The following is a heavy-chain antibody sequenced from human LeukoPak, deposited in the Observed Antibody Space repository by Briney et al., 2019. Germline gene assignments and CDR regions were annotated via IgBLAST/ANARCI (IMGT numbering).Heavy chain of an antibody. Sequence: GGSLRLSCATSGFTFSSYAMSWVRQAPGKGLEWVSTISGSGGSTYYAVSVKGRFTISREHSKNTLSLQMNSLRAEDTAVYYCAKGGSSGWYGFDYWGQGTLVTVSS. V-gene: IGHV3-23*01. CDR1: GFTFSSYA. D-gene: IGHD6-19*01. CDR3: AKGGSSGWYGFDY. J-gene: IGHJ4*02. CDR2: ISGSGGST.